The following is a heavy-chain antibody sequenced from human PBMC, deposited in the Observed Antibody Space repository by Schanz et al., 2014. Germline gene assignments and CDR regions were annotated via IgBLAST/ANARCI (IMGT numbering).Heavy chain of an antibody. CDR2: ITPTLGKV. V-gene: IGHV1-69*08. CDR1: GGTFRSYT. J-gene: IGHJ4*02. CDR3: ARDPQYYYGSGRGY. Sequence: QVQLVQSGAEVKKPGSSVKVSCKASGGTFRSYTVSWVRQAPGQGLEWMGRITPTLGKVDYAQKFQGRVTITADRSTSTSYMELISLTSEDTAVYYGARDPQYYYGSGRGYWGQGTLVTVST. D-gene: IGHD3-10*01.